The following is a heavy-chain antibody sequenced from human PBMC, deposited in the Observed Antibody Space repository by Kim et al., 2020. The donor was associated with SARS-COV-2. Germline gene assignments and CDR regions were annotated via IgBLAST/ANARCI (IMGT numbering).Heavy chain of an antibody. Sequence: DSVKSRYPISGDNAKTSLYLQMNSQRAEDTAVYYCARDSDYYGMDVWGQGTTVTVSS. J-gene: IGHJ6*02. CDR3: ARDSDYYGMDV. V-gene: IGHV3-21*01.